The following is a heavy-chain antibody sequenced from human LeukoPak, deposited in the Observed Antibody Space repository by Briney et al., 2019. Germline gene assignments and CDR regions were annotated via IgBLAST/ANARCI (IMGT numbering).Heavy chain of an antibody. CDR2: ISGSGGTT. CDR3: ARTRAGGYGMDV. D-gene: IGHD6-13*01. V-gene: IGHV3-23*01. CDR1: GFTFSYYA. Sequence: GGSLRLSCAASGFTFSYYAMSWVRQAPGKGLEWVSVISGSGGTTYYADSVKGRFTISRDNSKNSLYLQMSSLRVEDTAVYYCARTRAGGYGMDVWGQGTTVTVSS. J-gene: IGHJ6*02.